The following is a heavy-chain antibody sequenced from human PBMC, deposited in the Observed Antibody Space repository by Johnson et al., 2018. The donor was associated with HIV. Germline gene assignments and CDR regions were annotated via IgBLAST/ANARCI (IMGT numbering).Heavy chain of an antibody. CDR1: GFTFADYA. V-gene: IGHV3-9*01. CDR3: ASQIYDYDSGGYSGVFDI. D-gene: IGHD3-22*01. CDR2: ISWNSGTI. Sequence: EVQLVESGGGLVQPGRSLTLSCAASGFTFADYAMHWVRQAPGKGLEWVSGISWNSGTIDYADSVKGRFPISRDNPKKSLYLQMNSLRAEDTAVYYCASQIYDYDSGGYSGVFDIWGQGTMVTVSS. J-gene: IGHJ3*02.